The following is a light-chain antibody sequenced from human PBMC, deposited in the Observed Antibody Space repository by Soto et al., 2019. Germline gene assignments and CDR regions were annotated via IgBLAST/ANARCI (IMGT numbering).Light chain of an antibody. J-gene: IGLJ3*02. CDR1: SSIIGAGYD. Sequence: QSVLTQPPSVSGAPGQRVTISCTGSSSIIGAGYDVHWYQQLPGTAPKLLIYGNSNRPSGVPDRFSGSKSGTSASLAITGLRAEDEADYYCQSYDSSLSGWVFGGGPKLTVL. CDR3: QSYDSSLSGWV. V-gene: IGLV1-40*01. CDR2: GNS.